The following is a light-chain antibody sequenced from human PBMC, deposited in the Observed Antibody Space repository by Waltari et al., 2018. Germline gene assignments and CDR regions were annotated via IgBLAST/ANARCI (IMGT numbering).Light chain of an antibody. Sequence: EIVLTQSPGTLSLSPGERATLSCRASQSVSSSYLAWYQQKPGQGPRLLIYGASSRATGIPDRFSGSGSGTDFTLTISRLEPEDFAVYYCQQYGRSPGTFGGGTKVEI. CDR2: GAS. V-gene: IGKV3-20*01. CDR3: QQYGRSPGT. CDR1: QSVSSSY. J-gene: IGKJ4*01.